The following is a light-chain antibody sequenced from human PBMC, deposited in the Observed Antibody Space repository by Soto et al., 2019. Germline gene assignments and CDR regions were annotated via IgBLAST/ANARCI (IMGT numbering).Light chain of an antibody. CDR1: SSNIGAGHD. CDR2: GNS. V-gene: IGLV1-40*01. J-gene: IGLJ2*01. Sequence: QLVLTQPPSVSGAPGQRVTISCTGSSSNIGAGHDVHWYQQLPGTAPKLLIYGNSNRPSGVPDPFSGSKSGTSASLAITGLQAEDEADYYCQSYDSSHVVFGGGTKVTVL. CDR3: QSYDSSHVV.